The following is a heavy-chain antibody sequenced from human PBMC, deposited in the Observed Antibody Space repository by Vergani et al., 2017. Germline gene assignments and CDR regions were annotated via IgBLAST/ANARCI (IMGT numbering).Heavy chain of an antibody. Sequence: QVQLQQWGAGLLKPSETLSLTCAVYGGSFSGYYWSWIRQPPGEGLEWVGEINHTGSTNYNPSLKSRVTISVDTSKNQFSLKLSSVTAADTAVYYCARGRYCSSTSCYTTNYYYMDVGSKATTVTVSS. J-gene: IGHJ6*03. CDR3: ARGRYCSSTSCYTTNYYYMDV. D-gene: IGHD2-2*02. CDR2: INHTGST. CDR1: GGSFSGYY. V-gene: IGHV4-34*01.